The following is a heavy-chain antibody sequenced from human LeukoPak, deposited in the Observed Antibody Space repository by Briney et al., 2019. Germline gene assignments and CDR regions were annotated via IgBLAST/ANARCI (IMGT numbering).Heavy chain of an antibody. J-gene: IGHJ5*02. D-gene: IGHD3-3*01. Sequence: SVKVSCKASGGTFSSYTISWVRQAPGQGLEWMGRIIPILGIANYAQKFRGRVTITADKSTSTAYMELSSLRSEDTAVYCCARIHDFWRNRFDPWGQGTLVTVSS. CDR3: ARIHDFWRNRFDP. CDR2: IIPILGIA. V-gene: IGHV1-69*02. CDR1: GGTFSSYT.